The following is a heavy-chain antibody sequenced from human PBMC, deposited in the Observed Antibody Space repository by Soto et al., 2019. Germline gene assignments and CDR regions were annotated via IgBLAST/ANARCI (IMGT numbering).Heavy chain of an antibody. V-gene: IGHV1-3*01. Sequence: ASVKVSCKASGYTFTSYAMHWVRQAPGQRLEWMGWINAGNGNTKYSQKFQGRVTITRDTSASTAYMELSSLRSEDTAVYYCARYLWVWDRTSARGMDVWGQGTTVTVSS. CDR1: GYTFTSYA. J-gene: IGHJ6*02. CDR3: ARYLWVWDRTSARGMDV. CDR2: INAGNGNT. D-gene: IGHD2-2*01.